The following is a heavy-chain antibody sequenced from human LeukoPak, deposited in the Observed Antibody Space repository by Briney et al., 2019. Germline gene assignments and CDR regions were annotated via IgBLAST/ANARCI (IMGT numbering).Heavy chain of an antibody. CDR1: GFTFSSYA. CDR3: ARTFGYSSGWYDY. D-gene: IGHD6-19*01. J-gene: IGHJ4*02. V-gene: IGHV3-30*04. Sequence: PGRSLRLSCAASGFTFSSYAMHWVRQAPGKGLEWVAVISYDGSNKYYADSVKGRFTISRDNSKNTLYLQMNSLGAEDTAVYYCARTFGYSSGWYDYWGQGTLVTVSS. CDR2: ISYDGSNK.